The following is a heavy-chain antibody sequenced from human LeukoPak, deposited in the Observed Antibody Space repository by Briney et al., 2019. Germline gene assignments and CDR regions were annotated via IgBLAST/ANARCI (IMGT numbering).Heavy chain of an antibody. Sequence: GGSLRLSCAASGFTFSSSSMNWVRQAPGKGLEWVSYITTTGSTMYYADSVKGRFTISRDNAKNSLYLQMNSLRDEDTAVYYCARGASYAFDIWGQGTMVTVSS. CDR3: ARGASYAFDI. CDR2: ITTTGSTM. CDR1: GFTFSSSS. V-gene: IGHV3-48*02. J-gene: IGHJ3*02.